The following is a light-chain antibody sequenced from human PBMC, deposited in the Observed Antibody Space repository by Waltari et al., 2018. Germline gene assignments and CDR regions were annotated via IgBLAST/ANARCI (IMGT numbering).Light chain of an antibody. Sequence: QSMLTQPPSASGTPGQRVTISCSGSSSNIGSTNVNWYQHLPGTAPRVLIYSNNQRPSGVPDRFSGSKSGTSASLAISGLQSEDEADYYCSSWDDSVIGPVFGGGTKLTVL. CDR1: SSNIGSTN. J-gene: IGLJ2*01. CDR3: SSWDDSVIGPV. CDR2: SNN. V-gene: IGLV1-44*01.